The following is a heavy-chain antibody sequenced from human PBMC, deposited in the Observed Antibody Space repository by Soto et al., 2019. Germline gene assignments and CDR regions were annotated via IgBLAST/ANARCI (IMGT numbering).Heavy chain of an antibody. Sequence: SETLSLTCTVSGGSVTGFYWSWIRQPPGKGPEWIGYIFHSGSSNYNPSLKSRVTISVDTSKSQISLRLTSVTAAETAVYYCAREPGLGVAHIDYWGQGTLVTVSS. V-gene: IGHV4-59*02. CDR1: GGSVTGFY. CDR2: IFHSGSS. CDR3: AREPGLGVAHIDY. J-gene: IGHJ4*02. D-gene: IGHD6-19*01.